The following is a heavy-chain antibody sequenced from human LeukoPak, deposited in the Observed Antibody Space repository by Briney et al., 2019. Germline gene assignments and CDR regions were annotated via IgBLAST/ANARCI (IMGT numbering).Heavy chain of an antibody. J-gene: IGHJ4*02. Sequence: SQTLSLTCAVSGDSVSSDSASWNWIRQSPSRGLEWLGRTYYRSKWYNDYAVSVKSRIIISPDTSKNQFSLQLNSVTPEDTAVFYCAKDEHSSGWDWFDFWGQGTLVTVSS. CDR3: AKDEHSSGWDWFDF. V-gene: IGHV6-1*01. D-gene: IGHD6-19*01. CDR1: GDSVSSDSAS. CDR2: TYYRSKWYN.